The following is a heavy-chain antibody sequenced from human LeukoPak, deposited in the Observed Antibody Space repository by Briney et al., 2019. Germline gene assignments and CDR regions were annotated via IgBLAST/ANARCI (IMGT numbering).Heavy chain of an antibody. CDR3: ARDASMINFDY. V-gene: IGHV7-4-1*02. CDR1: GYTFTVYS. Sequence: ASVKVSCKASGYTFTVYSINWLRQAPGQGLEWMGWITTSTGKPTYAQGFTGRFVFSLDTSVSTTYLHINSLKAENTAVYYCARDASMINFDYWGQGSLVTVSS. CDR2: ITTSTGKP. D-gene: IGHD3-16*01. J-gene: IGHJ4*02.